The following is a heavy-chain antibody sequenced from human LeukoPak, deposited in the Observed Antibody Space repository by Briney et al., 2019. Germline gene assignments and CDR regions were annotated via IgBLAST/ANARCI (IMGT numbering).Heavy chain of an antibody. CDR2: IIPIYGSA. V-gene: IGHV1-69*13. D-gene: IGHD3-22*01. CDR1: GGSFTFTSHA. Sequence: SVKVSCKASGGSFTFTSHAISWVRQAPGQGLEWMGGIIPIYGSATYAQKFQGRVTITSDESTRTVYVELSSLRPEDSAMHYCAGFFYDNSGAAFDIWGQGTMVTVSS. J-gene: IGHJ3*02. CDR3: AGFFYDNSGAAFDI.